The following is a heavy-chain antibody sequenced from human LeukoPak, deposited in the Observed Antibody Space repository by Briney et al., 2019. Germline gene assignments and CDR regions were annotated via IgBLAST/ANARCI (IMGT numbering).Heavy chain of an antibody. CDR3: ARDFADPRGRWFDP. Sequence: SETLSLTCTVSGGSISSYYWSWIRQPPGKGLEWIGYINYSGSINHNPSLKSRVTISVDTSKNQFSLKLSSVTAADTAVYYCARDFADPRGRWFDPWGQGTLVTVSS. D-gene: IGHD2-21*01. V-gene: IGHV4-59*01. CDR2: INYSGSI. CDR1: GGSISSYY. J-gene: IGHJ5*02.